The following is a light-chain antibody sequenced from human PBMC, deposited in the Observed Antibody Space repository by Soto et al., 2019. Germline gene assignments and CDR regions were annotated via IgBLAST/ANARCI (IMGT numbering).Light chain of an antibody. CDR1: SSDVGGYNY. V-gene: IGLV2-14*01. J-gene: IGLJ2*01. CDR3: SSYTSSSTLVV. Sequence: QSALTQPASVSGSPGQSITISCTGTSSDVGGYNYVSWYQQHPGKAPKLMIYDVSNRPSGVSNRFSCSKSGNTASLTISGFQAEDEADAYCSSYTSSSTLVVFGGGTKLTVL. CDR2: DVS.